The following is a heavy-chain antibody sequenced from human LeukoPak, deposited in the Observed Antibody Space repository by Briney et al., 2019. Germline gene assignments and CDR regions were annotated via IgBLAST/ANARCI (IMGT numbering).Heavy chain of an antibody. CDR3: ARDKGSDGIDL. CDR2: IRGSGTTI. J-gene: IGHJ5*02. CDR1: GFIFSSYE. V-gene: IGHV3-48*03. Sequence: GSLRLSCVGSGFIFSSYEMNWVRQAPGKGLEWVSYIRGSGTTIYYADSVKGRFTISRDDAKNSLYLQMNSLRAEDTACYYCARDKGSDGIDLWGQGTLVTVS. D-gene: IGHD3-10*01.